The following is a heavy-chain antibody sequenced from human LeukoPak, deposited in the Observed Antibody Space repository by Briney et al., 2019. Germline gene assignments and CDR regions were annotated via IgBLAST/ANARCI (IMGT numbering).Heavy chain of an antibody. D-gene: IGHD2-2*01. CDR2: IKQDGSEK. J-gene: IGHJ6*02. Sequence: PGGSLRLSCAASGFTFSSYWMSWVRQAPGKGLEWVANIKQDGSEKYYVDSVKGRFTISRDNAKNSLYLQMNRLRAEDTAVYYCARDIVVPTSSYYYYYGMDVWGQGTTVTVSS. V-gene: IGHV3-7*01. CDR1: GFTFSSYW. CDR3: ARDIVVPTSSYYYYYGMDV.